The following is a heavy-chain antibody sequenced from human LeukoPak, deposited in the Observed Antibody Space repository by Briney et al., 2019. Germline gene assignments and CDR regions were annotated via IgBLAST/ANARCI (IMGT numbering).Heavy chain of an antibody. D-gene: IGHD3-3*01. J-gene: IGHJ6*02. V-gene: IGHV1-2*02. CDR1: GYTFTGYY. CDR2: INPNSGCT. CDR3: ARDPEYYDFWSGSYGMDV. Sequence: ASVNVSCKASGYTFTGYYMHWVRQAPGQGLEWMGWINPNSGCTNYAQKFQGRVTMTRDTSISTAYMELSRLRSDDTAVYYCARDPEYYDFWSGSYGMDVWGQGTTVTVSS.